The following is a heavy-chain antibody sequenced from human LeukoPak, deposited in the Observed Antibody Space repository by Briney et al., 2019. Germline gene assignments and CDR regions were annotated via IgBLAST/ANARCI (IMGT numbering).Heavy chain of an antibody. J-gene: IGHJ4*02. D-gene: IGHD3-22*01. CDR2: INHSGST. V-gene: IGHV4-34*01. CDR3: ARGRWDDSSGYYYFDY. CDR1: GGSFSGYY. Sequence: SETLSLTCAVYGGSFSGYYWSWIRQPPGKGLEWIGEINHSGSTSYNPSLKSRVTISVDTSKNQFSLKLSSVTAADTAVYYCARGRWDDSSGYYYFDYWGQGTLVTVSS.